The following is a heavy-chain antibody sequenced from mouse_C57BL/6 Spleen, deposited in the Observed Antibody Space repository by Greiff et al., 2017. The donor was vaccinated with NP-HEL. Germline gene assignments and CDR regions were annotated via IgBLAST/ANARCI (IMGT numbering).Heavy chain of an antibody. V-gene: IGHV1-64*01. Sequence: QVQLQQSGAELVKPGASGKLSCKASGYTFTSYWMPWVKQRPGQGLEWIGMIHPNSGSTNYNEKFKSKATLTVDKSSSTAYMQLSSLPAEDSAVYYCARDPYARDDWGQGTSATVSP. CDR1: GYTFTSYW. J-gene: IGHJ4*01. CDR2: IHPNSGST. CDR3: ARDPYARDD.